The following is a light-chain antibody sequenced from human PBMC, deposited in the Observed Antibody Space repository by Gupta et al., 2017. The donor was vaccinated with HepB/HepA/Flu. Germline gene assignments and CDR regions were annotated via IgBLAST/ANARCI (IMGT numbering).Light chain of an antibody. CDR2: AAS. J-gene: IGKJ3*01. V-gene: IGKV1D-12*01. Sequence: DLQMTQSPSSVSASVGDRVTITCRASQGIDRWLAWYQQKPGKAPKLLIYAASSLQSGVPSRFSGSGSGTDFTLTISSLQPEDFATYFCLQANSFPFIFGPGTKVEIK. CDR3: LQANSFPFI. CDR1: QGIDRW.